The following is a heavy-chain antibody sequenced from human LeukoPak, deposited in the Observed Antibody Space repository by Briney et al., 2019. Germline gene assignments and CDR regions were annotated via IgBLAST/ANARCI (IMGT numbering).Heavy chain of an antibody. D-gene: IGHD3-10*01. CDR2: INPNSGGT. J-gene: IGHJ3*02. Sequence: ASVKVSCKASGYTFTGYYIHWVRQAPGQGLEWMGWINPNSGGTNYAQKFQGRVTMARDTSISTAYMELSRLRSDDTAVYYCARGGRITMVRGGGAFDIWGQGTMVTVSS. CDR1: GYTFTGYY. V-gene: IGHV1-2*02. CDR3: ARGGRITMVRGGGAFDI.